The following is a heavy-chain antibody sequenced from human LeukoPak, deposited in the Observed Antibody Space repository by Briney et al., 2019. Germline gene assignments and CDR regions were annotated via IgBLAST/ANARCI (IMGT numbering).Heavy chain of an antibody. V-gene: IGHV3-21*01. Sequence: GGSLRLSCAASGFTFSSYAMSWVRQAPGKGLEWVSSISSSSSYIYYADSVKGRFTISRDNAKNSLYLQMNSLRAEDTAVYYCARSPYGSGIANSGMDVWGQGTTVTVSS. CDR2: ISSSSSYI. J-gene: IGHJ6*02. CDR1: GFTFSSYA. CDR3: ARSPYGSGIANSGMDV. D-gene: IGHD3-10*01.